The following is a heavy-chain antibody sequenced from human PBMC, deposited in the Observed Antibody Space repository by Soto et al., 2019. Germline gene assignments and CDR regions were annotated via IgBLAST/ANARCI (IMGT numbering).Heavy chain of an antibody. CDR2: ISGSGGST. CDR3: AKENYDFWSGYPDDAFDI. D-gene: IGHD3-3*01. V-gene: IGHV3-23*01. CDR1: GFTFSSYA. Sequence: GSLRLSCAASGFTFSSYAMSWVRQAPGKGLEWVSAISGSGGSTYYADSVKGRFTISRDNSKNTLYLQMNSLRAEDTAVYYCAKENYDFWSGYPDDAFDIWGQGTMVTVSS. J-gene: IGHJ3*02.